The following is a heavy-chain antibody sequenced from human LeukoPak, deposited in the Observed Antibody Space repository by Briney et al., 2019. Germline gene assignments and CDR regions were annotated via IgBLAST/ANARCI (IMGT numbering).Heavy chain of an antibody. D-gene: IGHD3-3*01. CDR2: ISYDGSNR. J-gene: IGHJ4*02. V-gene: IGHV3-30-3*01. Sequence: QPGGSLRLSCAASGFTFSSYAMHWVRQAPGKGLEWVAVISYDGSNRYYADSVKGRFTISRDNSKNTLYLQMNSLRDEDTAVYYCARDSGVDAHIDYWGQGTLVTVSA. CDR1: GFTFSSYA. CDR3: ARDSGVDAHIDY.